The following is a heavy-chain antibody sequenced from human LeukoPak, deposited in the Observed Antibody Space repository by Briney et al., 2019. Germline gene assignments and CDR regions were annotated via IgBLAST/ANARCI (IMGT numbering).Heavy chain of an antibody. J-gene: IGHJ5*02. D-gene: IGHD3-10*01. V-gene: IGHV4-61*02. CDR2: IYTSGST. CDR1: GGSISSGSYY. Sequence: SSETLSLTCTVSGGSISSGSYYWSWIRQPAGKGLEWIGRIYTSGSTNYNPSLKSRVTMSVDTSKNQFSLKLSSVTAADTAVYYCASEGGFGEPKEFDPWGQGTLVTVSS. CDR3: ASEGGFGEPKEFDP.